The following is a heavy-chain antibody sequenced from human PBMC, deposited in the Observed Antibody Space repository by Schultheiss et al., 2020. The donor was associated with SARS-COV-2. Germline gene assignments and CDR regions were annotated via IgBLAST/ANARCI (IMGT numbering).Heavy chain of an antibody. D-gene: IGHD3-16*01. J-gene: IGHJ4*02. CDR3: ARGAPLFLRSLDY. V-gene: IGHV3-33*01. Sequence: GGSLRLSCAASGFTFSSYGMHWVRQAPGKGLEWVAVIWYDGSNKYYADSVKGRFTISRDNSNNALYLQMNSLRAEDTAVYYCARGAPLFLRSLDYWGQGTLVTVSS. CDR1: GFTFSSYG. CDR2: IWYDGSNK.